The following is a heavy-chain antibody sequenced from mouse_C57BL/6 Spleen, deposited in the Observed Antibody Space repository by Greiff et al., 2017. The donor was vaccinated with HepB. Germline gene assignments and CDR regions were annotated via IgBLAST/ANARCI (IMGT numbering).Heavy chain of an antibody. J-gene: IGHJ3*01. Sequence: QVQLKQPGAELVRPGSSVKLSCKASGYTFTSYWMHWVKQRPIQGLEWIGNIDPSDSETHYNQKFKDKATLTVDKSSSTAYMQLSSLTSEDSAVYYCARSYYYGSSLWFAYWGQGTLVTVSA. CDR1: GYTFTSYW. D-gene: IGHD1-1*01. CDR2: IDPSDSET. CDR3: ARSYYYGSSLWFAY. V-gene: IGHV1-52*01.